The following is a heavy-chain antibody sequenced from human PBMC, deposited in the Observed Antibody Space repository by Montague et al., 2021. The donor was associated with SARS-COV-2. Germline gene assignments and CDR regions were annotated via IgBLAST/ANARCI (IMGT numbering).Heavy chain of an antibody. V-gene: IGHV4-34*01. D-gene: IGHD5-18*01. CDR3: AGGFGRALCSYGFELDYYYYMDV. J-gene: IGHJ6*03. CDR1: GGSFSGYY. Sequence: SETLSLTCAVYGGSFSGYYWSWIRQPPGKGLEWIGEINHSGSTNXNPSLKRRVTISVDTSKNQFSLKLSSVTAADTAVYYCAGGFGRALCSYGFELDYYYYMDVWGKGTTVTVSS. CDR2: INHSGST.